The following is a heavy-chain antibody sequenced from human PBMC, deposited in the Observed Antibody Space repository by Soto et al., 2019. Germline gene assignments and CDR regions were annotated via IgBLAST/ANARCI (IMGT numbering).Heavy chain of an antibody. CDR2: INHSGST. D-gene: IGHD1-20*01. J-gene: IGHJ6*02. CDR3: ARVGFNWNDDYDGMDV. CDR1: GGSFSGYY. V-gene: IGHV4-34*01. Sequence: QVQLQQWGAGLLKPSETLSLTCAVYGGSFSGYYWSWIRQPPGKGLEWIGEINHSGSTNYNPSLKSRGTISVGTSKNQFSRKLSSVTAADTAVYYCARVGFNWNDDYDGMDVWGQGTTVTVSS.